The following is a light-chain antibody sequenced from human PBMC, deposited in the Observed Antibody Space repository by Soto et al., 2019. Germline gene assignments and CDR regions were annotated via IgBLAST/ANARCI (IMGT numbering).Light chain of an antibody. Sequence: DIQMTQSPSSLSASVGDRVTITCRASQGIRNDLGWFQQKPGKAPKRLIYDASSLQSGVPSRFGGSGSGTEFTLTISSLQPEDSASYYCLQYSNYPWTFGQGNKVEIK. J-gene: IGKJ1*01. V-gene: IGKV1-17*01. CDR3: LQYSNYPWT. CDR1: QGIRND. CDR2: DAS.